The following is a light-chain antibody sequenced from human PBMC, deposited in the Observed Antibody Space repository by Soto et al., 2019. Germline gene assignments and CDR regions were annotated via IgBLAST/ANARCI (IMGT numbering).Light chain of an antibody. J-gene: IGKJ4*01. CDR2: DAS. V-gene: IGKV3-11*01. Sequence: ETVLTQSPATLSLSPGERATLSCRASQSVSSYLAWYQQKPGQAPRLLIYDASNRATGIPARFSGSGSGTDFTLTISSLEPEDFAVYYCQQRSNCLTFGGGTKVEIK. CDR1: QSVSSY. CDR3: QQRSNCLT.